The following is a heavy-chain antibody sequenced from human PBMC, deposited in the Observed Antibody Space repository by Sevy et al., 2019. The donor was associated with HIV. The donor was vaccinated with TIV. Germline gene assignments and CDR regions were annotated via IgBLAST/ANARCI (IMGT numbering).Heavy chain of an antibody. Sequence: GGSLRLSCAASGFDVSNNYMSWVRQAPGKGLEWVSVIYTGGSTYYADSVTGRITMSRDTSKNTVYLQMDSLSAEETAVYYCARDHGGVQDWYFDLWGRGTLVTVSS. J-gene: IGHJ2*01. CDR2: IYTGGST. CDR1: GFDVSNNY. V-gene: IGHV3-53*01. D-gene: IGHD2-8*02. CDR3: ARDHGGVQDWYFDL.